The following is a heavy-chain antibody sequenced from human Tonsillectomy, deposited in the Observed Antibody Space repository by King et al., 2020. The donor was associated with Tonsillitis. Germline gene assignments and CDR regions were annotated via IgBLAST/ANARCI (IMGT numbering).Heavy chain of an antibody. CDR1: GYSISSGYY. CDR3: ARGDSGSYDDAFDI. J-gene: IGHJ3*02. Sequence: QLQESGPGLVKPSETLSLTCAVSGYSISSGYYWGWIRQPPGKGLEWIGSIYHSGSTYYSPSLKSRVTMSVDTSKNQFSLKLSSVTAADTAVYFCARGDSGSYDDAFDIWGQGTMVTVSS. CDR2: IYHSGST. V-gene: IGHV4-38-2*01. D-gene: IGHD1-26*01.